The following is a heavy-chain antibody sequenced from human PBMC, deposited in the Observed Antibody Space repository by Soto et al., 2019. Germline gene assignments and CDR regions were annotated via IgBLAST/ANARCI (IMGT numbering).Heavy chain of an antibody. CDR1: GFGFSKAG. D-gene: IGHD6-13*01. J-gene: IGHJ4*02. CDR2: IGGSGRNT. CDR3: AKDGLSDSPSAIDY. Sequence: VQLLESGGGFAQPGGARRLSCAASGFGFSKAGMSWVRQAPGKWRAWVAGIGGSGRNTYYADSVKGRFIISRDNSKNTLFLQMNSLRAEDTALYYCAKDGLSDSPSAIDYWGQGTLVTVSS. V-gene: IGHV3-23*01.